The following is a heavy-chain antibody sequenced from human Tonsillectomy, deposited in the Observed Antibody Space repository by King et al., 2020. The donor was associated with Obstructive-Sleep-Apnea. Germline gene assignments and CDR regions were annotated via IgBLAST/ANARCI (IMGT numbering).Heavy chain of an antibody. Sequence: VQQVQSGAEVKKPGASVKVSCKASGYTFTSYGITWVRQAPGQGLEWMGWISAYNGNTNYAQKLQGRVSMTTDTSTNIASMELRSLRSDDTAVYYCASGSGSNWADYWGQGTLVTVSS. CDR3: ASGSGSNWADY. V-gene: IGHV1-18*01. CDR1: GYTFTSYG. CDR2: ISAYNGNT. J-gene: IGHJ4*02. D-gene: IGHD6-13*01.